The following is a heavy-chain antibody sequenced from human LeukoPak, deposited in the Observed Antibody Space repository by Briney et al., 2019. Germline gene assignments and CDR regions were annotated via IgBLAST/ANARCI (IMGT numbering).Heavy chain of an antibody. J-gene: IGHJ4*02. V-gene: IGHV3-23*01. CDR2: ISGNGRSI. D-gene: IGHD3-16*01. Sequence: PGGSLRLSCAASEFTFTNYAMSWVRQAPGKGLEWVSAISGNGRSIFYADSVKGRFTISRDNSKNTLYLQMNSLRAEDTAVYYCAKCFPTYYDYVWGRPETYYFDYWGQGTLVTVSS. CDR1: EFTFTNYA. CDR3: AKCFPTYYDYVWGRPETYYFDY.